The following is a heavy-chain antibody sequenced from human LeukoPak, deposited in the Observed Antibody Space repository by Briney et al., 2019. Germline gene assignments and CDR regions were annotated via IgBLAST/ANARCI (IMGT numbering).Heavy chain of an antibody. V-gene: IGHV1-18*01. CDR3: ARDYYDFWSGYYSDGSH. CDR1: GYTFTSYG. CDR2: ISAYNGNT. D-gene: IGHD3-3*01. Sequence: ASVKVSCKASGYTFTSYGISWVRQAPGQGLEWMGWISAYNGNTNYAQKLQGRVTMTTDTSTSTAYMELRSLRSDDTAVYYCARDYYDFWSGYYSDGSHWGQGTLVTVCS. J-gene: IGHJ4*02.